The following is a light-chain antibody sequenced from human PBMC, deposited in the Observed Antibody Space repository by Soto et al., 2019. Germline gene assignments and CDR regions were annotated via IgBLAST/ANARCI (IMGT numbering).Light chain of an antibody. CDR3: QSYDSSLSGFV. Sequence: QAVLEQPPSGSGGPGQRGTISCTGSSSNIGAGYDVHWYQQLPGTAPKLLIYGNYNRPSGVPDRFSGSKSGTSISLAITGLQAEDEADYYCQSYDSSLSGFVFGTGTKVTVL. V-gene: IGLV1-40*01. CDR1: SSNIGAGYD. CDR2: GNY. J-gene: IGLJ1*01.